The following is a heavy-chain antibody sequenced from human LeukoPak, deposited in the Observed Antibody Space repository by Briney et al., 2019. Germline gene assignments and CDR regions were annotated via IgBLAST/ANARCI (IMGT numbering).Heavy chain of an antibody. D-gene: IGHD3-22*01. CDR2: IYYSGST. CDR3: ARDRYYYDSSGYYYGFDY. V-gene: IGHV4-39*07. Sequence: SETLSPTCTVSGGSISSSSYYWGWIRQPPGKGLGWIGSIYYSGSTYYNPSLKSRVTISVDTSKNQFSLKLSSVTAADTAVYYCARDRYYYDSSGYYYGFDYWGQGTLVTVSS. CDR1: GGSISSSSYY. J-gene: IGHJ4*02.